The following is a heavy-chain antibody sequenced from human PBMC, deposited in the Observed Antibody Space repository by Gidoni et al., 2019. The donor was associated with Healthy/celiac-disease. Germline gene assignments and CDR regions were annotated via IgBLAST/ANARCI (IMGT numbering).Heavy chain of an antibody. CDR3: AKEWDSSGYYRRSYFDY. V-gene: IGHV3-30*18. D-gene: IGHD3-22*01. CDR2: ISYDGSNK. CDR1: GFTFSSYG. Sequence: QVQLVESGGGVVQPGRSLRPSCAASGFTFSSYGMHWVRQAPGKGREWVAVISYDGSNKYYADSVKGRFTISRDNSKNTLYLQMNSLRAEDTAVYYCAKEWDSSGYYRRSYFDYWGQGTLVTVSS. J-gene: IGHJ4*02.